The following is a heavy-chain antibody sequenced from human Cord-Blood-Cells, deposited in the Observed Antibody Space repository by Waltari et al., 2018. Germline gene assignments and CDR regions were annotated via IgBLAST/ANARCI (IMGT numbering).Heavy chain of an antibody. V-gene: IGHV6-1*01. CDR2: TSFRSKWYN. J-gene: IGHJ4*02. D-gene: IGHD6-19*01. CDR1: GDSVSSNSAA. CDR3: ARVAGYSSGWYRGYFDY. Sequence: QVQLQQSGPGLVKPSQTLSLTCAISGDSVSSNSAAWNWIRQSPSRGLEWLGTTSFRSKWYNDYSVSVKSRIAINPDTSKNQFSLQLNSVTPEDTAVYYCARVAGYSSGWYRGYFDYWGQGTLVTVSS.